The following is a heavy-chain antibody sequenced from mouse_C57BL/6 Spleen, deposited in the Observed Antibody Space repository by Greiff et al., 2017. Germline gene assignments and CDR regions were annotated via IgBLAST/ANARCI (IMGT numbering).Heavy chain of an antibody. CDR1: GYAFSSSW. CDR2: IYPGDGDT. D-gene: IGHD1-1*01. CDR3: ARAYGSSYWYFDV. V-gene: IGHV1-82*01. Sequence: QVQLQQSGPELVKPGASVKISCKASGYAFSSSWMNWVKQRPGKGLEWIGRIYPGDGDTNYNGKFKGKATLTADKSSSTAYMQLSSLTSEDSAVYCCARAYGSSYWYFDVWGTGTTVTVSS. J-gene: IGHJ1*03.